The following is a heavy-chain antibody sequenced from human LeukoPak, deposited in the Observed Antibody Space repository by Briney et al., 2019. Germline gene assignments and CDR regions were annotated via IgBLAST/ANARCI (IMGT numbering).Heavy chain of an antibody. D-gene: IGHD2-15*01. V-gene: IGHV3-53*01. CDR2: IYSGGST. Sequence: GGSLRLSCAASGFTVSSNYMSWVRQAPGKGLEWVSVIYSGGSTYYADSVKGRFTISRDNSKNTLYLQMNSLRAEDTAVYYCAREDPLVAARGLDYWGQGTLVTVSS. CDR1: GFTVSSNY. CDR3: AREDPLVAARGLDY. J-gene: IGHJ4*02.